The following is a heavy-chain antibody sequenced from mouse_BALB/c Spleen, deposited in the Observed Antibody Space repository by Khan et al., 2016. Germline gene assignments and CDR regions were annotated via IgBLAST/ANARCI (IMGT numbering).Heavy chain of an antibody. J-gene: IGHJ3*01. V-gene: IGHV1-87*01. CDR2: IYPGDGDT. CDR1: GYTSANYW. D-gene: IGHD6-1*01. Sequence: QVQLQQSGAELARPGASVRLSCKASGYTSANYWMQWVKQRPGQGLEWIGSIYPGDGDTRYSQKFKDKATLTADKSSSSAYMHLSSVASEESAVDDWGGALLVYWGQGTLVTVSA. CDR3: GGALLVY.